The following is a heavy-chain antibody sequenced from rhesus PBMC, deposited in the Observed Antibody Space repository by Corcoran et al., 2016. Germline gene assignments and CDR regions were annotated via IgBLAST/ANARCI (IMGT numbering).Heavy chain of an antibody. CDR1: GYTFPDYY. V-gene: IGHV1-138*01. D-gene: IGHD4-23*01. J-gene: IGHJ4*01. Sequence: QVQLVQSGAEVKKPGSSVKVSCKASGYTFPDYYMHWVRPAPGQGLEWMGEINPKTGGTNYAQKFQGRVTMTRDTSTSTAYMELSSLRSGDTAVYYCARDLEYRIDYWGQGVLVTVSS. CDR2: INPKTGGT. CDR3: ARDLEYRIDY.